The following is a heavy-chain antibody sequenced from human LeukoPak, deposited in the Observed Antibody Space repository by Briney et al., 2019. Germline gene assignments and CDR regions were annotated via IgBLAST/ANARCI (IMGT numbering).Heavy chain of an antibody. V-gene: IGHV3-23*01. Sequence: GPLRLSCAASGFTFSSYAMSWVRQAPGKGLEWVSAISGSGGSTYYADSVKGRFTISRDNSKNTLYLQMNSLRAEDTAVYYCAKDSAGDYDLNFDYWGQGTLVTVSS. CDR1: GFTFSSYA. CDR3: AKDSAGDYDLNFDY. J-gene: IGHJ4*02. CDR2: ISGSGGST. D-gene: IGHD4-17*01.